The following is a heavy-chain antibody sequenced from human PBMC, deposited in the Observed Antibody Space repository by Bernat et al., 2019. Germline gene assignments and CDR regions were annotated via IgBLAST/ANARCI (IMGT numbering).Heavy chain of an antibody. J-gene: IGHJ4*02. V-gene: IGHV4-34*01. CDR1: GGSFSGYN. D-gene: IGHD6-13*01. CDR2: INHSGST. Sequence: QVQLQQWGAGLLKPSETLSLICAVYGGSFSGYNWSWIRQPPGKGLEWIGEINHSGSTNYNPSLKSRVTISVDTSENQFSLKLSSVTAADTAVYYCALSIAAAAIDYWGQGTLVTVSS. CDR3: ALSIAAAAIDY.